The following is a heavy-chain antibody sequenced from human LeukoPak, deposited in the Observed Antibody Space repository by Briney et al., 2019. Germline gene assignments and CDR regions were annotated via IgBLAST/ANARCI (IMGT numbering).Heavy chain of an antibody. D-gene: IGHD5-18*01. CDR1: GFTFSIYG. CDR2: ISYDGSNK. V-gene: IGHV3-30*18. J-gene: IGHJ4*02. CDR3: AKDDSRYSYAQYFDY. Sequence: GGSLRLSCAASGFTFSIYGMHWVRQAPGKGLEWVAVISYDGSNKYYADSVKGRFTISRDNSKNTLYLQMNSLRAEDTAVYYCAKDDSRYSYAQYFDYWGQGTLVTVSS.